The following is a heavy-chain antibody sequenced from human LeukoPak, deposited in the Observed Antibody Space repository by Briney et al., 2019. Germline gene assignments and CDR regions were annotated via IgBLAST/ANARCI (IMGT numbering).Heavy chain of an antibody. J-gene: IGHJ4*02. Sequence: ASVKVSCKASGCTFTSYGISWVRQAPGQGLEWMGWISAYNGNTNYAQKLQGRVTMTTDTSTSTAYMELRSLRADDTAVYYCARVTPAALMMHLNDYWGQGTLVTVSS. V-gene: IGHV1-18*01. CDR2: ISAYNGNT. D-gene: IGHD3-16*01. CDR1: GCTFTSYG. CDR3: ARVTPAALMMHLNDY.